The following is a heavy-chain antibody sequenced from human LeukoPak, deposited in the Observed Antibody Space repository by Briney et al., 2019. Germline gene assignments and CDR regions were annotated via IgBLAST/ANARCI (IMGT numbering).Heavy chain of an antibody. V-gene: IGHV3-48*03. Sequence: GGSLRLSCAASGFTFSSYEMNWVRQAPGKGLEWVSYISSSGSTIYYADSVKGRFTISRDNAKNSLYLQMNSLRAEDTAVYYCARDEGGSPRSRSWYAYFDYWGQGTLVTVSS. CDR3: ARDEGGSPRSRSWYAYFDY. CDR2: ISSSGSTI. D-gene: IGHD6-13*01. CDR1: GFTFSSYE. J-gene: IGHJ4*02.